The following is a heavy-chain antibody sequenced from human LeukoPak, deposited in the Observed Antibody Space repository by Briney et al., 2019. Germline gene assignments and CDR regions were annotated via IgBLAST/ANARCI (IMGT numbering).Heavy chain of an antibody. D-gene: IGHD5-18*01. J-gene: IGHJ4*02. CDR1: GYTFTSYD. CDR3: TSTRVDTAMVTDY. V-gene: IGHV1-8*01. CDR2: MNPNSGNT. Sequence: ASVKVSCKASGYTFTSYDINWVRRATGQGLEWMGWMNPNSGNTGYAQKFQGRVTMTRNTSISTAYMELSSLRSEDTAVYYCTSTRVDTAMVTDYWGQGTLVTVSS.